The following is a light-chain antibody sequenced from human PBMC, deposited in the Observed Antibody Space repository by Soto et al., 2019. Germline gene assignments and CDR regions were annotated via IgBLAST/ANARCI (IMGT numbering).Light chain of an antibody. CDR1: QSISSW. V-gene: IGKV1-5*03. CDR3: QQYNSYSWT. CDR2: KAS. Sequence: DIQMTQSPSTLSASVGDRVTMTCRASQSISSWLAWYQQKPGKAPKLLIYKASSLESGVPSRFSGSGSGTEFTLTISSLQPDDFASYYCQQYNSYSWTFVQGTKVEIK. J-gene: IGKJ1*01.